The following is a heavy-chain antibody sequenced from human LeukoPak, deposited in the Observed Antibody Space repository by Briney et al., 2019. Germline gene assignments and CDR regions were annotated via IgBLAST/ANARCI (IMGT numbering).Heavy chain of an antibody. CDR2: INSDGGST. CDR3: ASMNGHAFDI. V-gene: IGHV3-74*01. J-gene: IGHJ3*02. D-gene: IGHD2-8*01. Sequence: PGGPLRLSCAAPGFTLSSYWMHWVRQAPGKGLVWVSGINSDGGSTRYADSVKGRFIITRDNAKNMLYLQMNSLRAEDTAVYYCASMNGHAFDIWGQGTRVTVSS. CDR1: GFTLSSYW.